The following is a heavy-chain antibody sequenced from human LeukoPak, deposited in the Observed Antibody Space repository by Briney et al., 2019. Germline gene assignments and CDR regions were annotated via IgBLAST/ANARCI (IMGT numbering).Heavy chain of an antibody. CDR1: GFTFSSYA. Sequence: PGGSLRLSCAASGFTFSSYAMSWVRQAPGKGLEWVSAISGSGGSTYYADSVKDRFTISRDNSKNTLFLQMNNLRAEDTAVYSCAKPYDASLARYFDDWGQGTLVTVSS. CDR3: AKPYDASLARYFDD. D-gene: IGHD3-3*01. CDR2: ISGSGGST. J-gene: IGHJ4*02. V-gene: IGHV3-23*01.